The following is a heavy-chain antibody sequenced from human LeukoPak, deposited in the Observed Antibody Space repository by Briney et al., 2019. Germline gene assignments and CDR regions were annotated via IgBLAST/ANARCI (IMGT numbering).Heavy chain of an antibody. CDR1: GFTFSSYA. J-gene: IGHJ4*02. V-gene: IGHV3-23*01. CDR3: AKGGRIEAAGNIDY. CDR2: ITGSGAST. Sequence: GGCLRLSCAASGFTFSSYAMSWVRQAPGKGLEWVSVITGSGASTYYAGSVKGRFTISRDNSKNTLYLQMSSLRADDTAVYYCAKGGRIEAAGNIDYWGQGTLVIVSS. D-gene: IGHD6-13*01.